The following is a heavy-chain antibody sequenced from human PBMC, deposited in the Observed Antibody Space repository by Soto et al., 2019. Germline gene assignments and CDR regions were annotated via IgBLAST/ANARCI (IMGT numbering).Heavy chain of an antibody. Sequence: EVQLVESGGGLVQLGGSLSLSCEASGFTFRTYGMNWVRQAPGKGLVWVSRIKSDGSGTYYADSVEGRFTISRDNAQNTLYLQMNSLRAEDTAVYYCVRGDGDYHDGNGYLGRHWGQGTLVTVSS. J-gene: IGHJ4*02. CDR2: IKSDGSGT. CDR1: GFTFRTYG. CDR3: VRGDGDYHDGNGYLGRH. D-gene: IGHD3-22*01. V-gene: IGHV3-74*01.